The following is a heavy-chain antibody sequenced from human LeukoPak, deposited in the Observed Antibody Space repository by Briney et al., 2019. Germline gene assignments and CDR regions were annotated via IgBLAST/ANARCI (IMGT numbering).Heavy chain of an antibody. J-gene: IGHJ5*02. Sequence: GGSLRLSCAASGFTFSSYAMSWVRQAPGKGLEWVSAISGSGGSTYYADSVKGRFTVSRDNSKNTLYLQMNSLRAEDTAVYYCASRKNPRLYSSGWYWGFDPWGQGTLVTVSS. CDR3: ASRKNPRLYSSGWYWGFDP. CDR1: GFTFSSYA. CDR2: ISGSGGST. D-gene: IGHD6-19*01. V-gene: IGHV3-23*01.